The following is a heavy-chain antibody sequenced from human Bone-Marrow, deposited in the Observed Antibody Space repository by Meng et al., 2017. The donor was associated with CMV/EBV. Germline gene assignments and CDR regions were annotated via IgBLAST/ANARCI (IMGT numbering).Heavy chain of an antibody. D-gene: IGHD3-10*01. J-gene: IGHJ6*02. CDR1: GFTFSSYS. Sequence: GESLKISCAASGFTFSSYSMNWVRQAPGKGLEWVSSISSSSSYIYYADSVKGRFTISRDNAKNSLYLQMNSLRSEDTAVYYCARLKGMVRGIYGMDVWGQGTTVTVSS. V-gene: IGHV3-21*04. CDR3: ARLKGMVRGIYGMDV. CDR2: ISSSSSYI.